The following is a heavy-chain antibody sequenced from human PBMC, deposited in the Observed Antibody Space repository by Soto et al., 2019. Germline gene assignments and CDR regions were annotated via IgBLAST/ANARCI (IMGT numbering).Heavy chain of an antibody. CDR2: IYPGDSDT. V-gene: IGHV5-51*01. CDR3: ARPREAGKYYYGVDV. CDR1: GYSCTSYW. Sequence: GESLKISCKGSGYSCTSYWIGWVRQMPGKGLEWMGIIYPGDSDTRYSPSFQGQVTISADKSISTAYLQWSSLKASDTAMYYCARPREAGKYYYGVDVWGQGTTVTVSS. D-gene: IGHD6-19*01. J-gene: IGHJ6*02.